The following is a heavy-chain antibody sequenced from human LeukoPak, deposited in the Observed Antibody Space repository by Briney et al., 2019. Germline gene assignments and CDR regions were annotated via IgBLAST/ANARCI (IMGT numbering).Heavy chain of an antibody. V-gene: IGHV4-59*01. J-gene: IGHJ1*01. CDR2: LYYSGST. D-gene: IGHD2/OR15-2a*01. CDR3: AKVRGTFETC. Sequence: SETLSLSRTVSGASISTYYWSWIRQPPGKGLEWIGYLYYSGSTTYSPSLKSRVTMSVDTSKSQFSLKLNSVTAADTAIYYCAKVRGTFETCWGQGTLVSVSS. CDR1: GASISTYY.